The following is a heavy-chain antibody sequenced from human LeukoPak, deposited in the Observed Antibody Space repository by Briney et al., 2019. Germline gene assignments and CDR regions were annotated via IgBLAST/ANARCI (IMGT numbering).Heavy chain of an antibody. J-gene: IGHJ3*02. Sequence: SETLSLTCAVYGGSFSGYYWSWIRQPPGKGLEWIGEINHSGSTNYNPSLKRRVTISVDTSKNQFSLKLSSVTAADTAVYYCARVSYCSSTSCYDAFDIWGQGTMVTVSS. CDR1: GGSFSGYY. D-gene: IGHD2-2*01. CDR3: ARVSYCSSTSCYDAFDI. V-gene: IGHV4-34*01. CDR2: INHSGST.